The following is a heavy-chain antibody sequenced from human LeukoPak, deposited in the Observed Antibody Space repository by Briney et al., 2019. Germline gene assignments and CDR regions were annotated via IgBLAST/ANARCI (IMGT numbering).Heavy chain of an antibody. D-gene: IGHD5-12*01. Sequence: GWSLRLSCASSGFTFSSYAMSWVRQAPGKGLEWVSAISGSGGSTYYADSVKGRFTISRDNSKNTLYLQMNSLRAEDTAVYYCADDSGYDGVCWGQGTLVTVSS. CDR1: GFTFSSYA. V-gene: IGHV3-23*01. CDR2: ISGSGGST. CDR3: ADDSGYDGVC. J-gene: IGHJ4*02.